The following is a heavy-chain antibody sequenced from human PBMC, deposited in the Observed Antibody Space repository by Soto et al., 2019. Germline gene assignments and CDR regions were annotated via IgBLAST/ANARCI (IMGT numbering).Heavy chain of an antibody. J-gene: IGHJ2*01. CDR3: AGGPRYWSFAL. CDR1: GGSSRAYH. CDR2: FSYSGSL. V-gene: IGHV4-34*01. D-gene: IGHD1-20*01. Sequence: GELQQWGTGLLKPSETLSLNCSVYGGSSRAYHWSWIRQPPGEELARIGEFSYSGSLDYNPSLKGRVAVSLDTSTKHFALTMPSVTAADTAVYFCAGGPRYWSFALWGRGTLVT.